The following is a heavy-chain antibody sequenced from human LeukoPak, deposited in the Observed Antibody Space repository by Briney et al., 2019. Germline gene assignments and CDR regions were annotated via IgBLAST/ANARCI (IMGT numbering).Heavy chain of an antibody. CDR3: ARGIYGDYGLGY. D-gene: IGHD2-21*01. J-gene: IGHJ4*02. CDR2: IFTSGST. V-gene: IGHV4-4*07. CDR1: GGSISIYY. Sequence: PSETLSLTCSFSGGSISIYYWSWIRQPAGEGLEWIGRIFTSGSTNYNPSLKNRVTMSIDTSKNEFSLKLSSVTAADTAVYFCARGIYGDYGLGYWGQGTLVTVSS.